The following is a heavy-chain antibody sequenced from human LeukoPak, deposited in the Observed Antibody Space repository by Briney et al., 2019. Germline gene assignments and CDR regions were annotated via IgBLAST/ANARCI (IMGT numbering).Heavy chain of an antibody. J-gene: IGHJ4*02. CDR3: ARRAYSSGFYYFDY. CDR2: IYYRGNT. V-gene: IGHV4-59*08. D-gene: IGHD6-19*01. Sequence: SETLSLTCTVSGASISSYYWSWVRQPPGTGLEWIGQIYYRGNTNYNPSLGSRLTISVDTSKNQFSLKLSSVTAAGTAIYYCARRAYSSGFYYFDYWGQGTLVTVSS. CDR1: GASISSYY.